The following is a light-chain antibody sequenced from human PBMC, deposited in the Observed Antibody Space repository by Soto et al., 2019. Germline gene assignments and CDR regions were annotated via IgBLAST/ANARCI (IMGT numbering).Light chain of an antibody. Sequence: EIVMTQSPATLSVSPGERATLSCRASQSVSSNLAWYQQKPGQAPRLLIYGASTRATGIPARFSGSGSATDFTLTISSLQSEDFAVYYCQQYNNWPLTFGGGTKVEIK. J-gene: IGKJ4*01. CDR1: QSVSSN. CDR2: GAS. CDR3: QQYNNWPLT. V-gene: IGKV3-15*01.